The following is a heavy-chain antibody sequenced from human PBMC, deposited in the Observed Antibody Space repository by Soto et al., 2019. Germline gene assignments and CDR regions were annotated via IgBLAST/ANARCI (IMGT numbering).Heavy chain of an antibody. Sequence: GGSLRLSCAVSGFTFSSNAMSWVRQAPGKGLEWVSGISGSGGSRYYADSVKGRFTISRDNAKNTVFLQMNSLRVEDMAVYYCVRGASSGYYRIDYWGQGALVTVSS. J-gene: IGHJ4*02. CDR1: GFTFSSNA. D-gene: IGHD3-22*01. CDR2: ISGSGGSR. V-gene: IGHV3-23*01. CDR3: VRGASSGYYRIDY.